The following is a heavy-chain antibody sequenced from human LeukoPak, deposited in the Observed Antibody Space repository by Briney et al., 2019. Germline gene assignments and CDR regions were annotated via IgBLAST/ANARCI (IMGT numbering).Heavy chain of an antibody. J-gene: IGHJ6*02. CDR1: GDSFSSHY. CDR3: ARGREELLWFGELFSYYGMDV. V-gene: IGHV4-59*11. CDR2: ISYRGST. D-gene: IGHD3-10*01. Sequence: SETLSLTCTVSGDSFSSHYWTWIRQPPGKGLEWIGYISYRGSTNYNPSLKSRVTISVDTSKNQFSLKLSSVTAADTAVYYCARGREELLWFGELFSYYGMDVWGQGTTVTVSS.